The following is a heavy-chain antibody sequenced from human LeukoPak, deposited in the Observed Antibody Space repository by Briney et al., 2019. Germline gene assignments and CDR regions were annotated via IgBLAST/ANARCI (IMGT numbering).Heavy chain of an antibody. Sequence: SVKVSCKASGGTFSRYALSWVRQAPGQGLEWMGGIIPIFGTANYAQKFQGRVTITADESTSTAYMELSSLRSEDTAVYYCASDGGNSDNWFDPWGQGTLVTVSS. CDR2: IIPIFGTA. V-gene: IGHV1-69*13. D-gene: IGHD4-23*01. CDR3: ASDGGNSDNWFDP. J-gene: IGHJ5*02. CDR1: GGTFSRYA.